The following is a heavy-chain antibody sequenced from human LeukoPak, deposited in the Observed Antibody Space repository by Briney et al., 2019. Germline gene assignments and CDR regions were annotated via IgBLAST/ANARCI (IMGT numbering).Heavy chain of an antibody. CDR3: ARANQGSGSYTAYYYYYYMDV. CDR1: GYTFGTHW. V-gene: IGHV1-46*01. CDR2: INPSGDFR. J-gene: IGHJ6*03. D-gene: IGHD3-10*01. Sequence: GASVKVSCKASGYTFGTHWMHWVRQAPGQGLEWMGIINPSGDFRSYAQKFKGRVTVTRDMSTRTAYMELSSLRSEDTAVYYCARANQGSGSYTAYYYYYYMDVWGKGTTVTISS.